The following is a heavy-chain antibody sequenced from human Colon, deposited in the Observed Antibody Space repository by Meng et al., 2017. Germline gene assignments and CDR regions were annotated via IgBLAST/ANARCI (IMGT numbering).Heavy chain of an antibody. CDR3: ATGPEFVSTLDF. J-gene: IGHJ4*02. V-gene: IGHV1-3*04. CDR1: GYTLTASF. Sequence: GQCGLSGTEVKRPGVSVKICCGASGYTLTASFMHWVRQAPGQRLEWMGRVNSDNGDTDYSQRFQDRVSISRDTSATTAYMELSSLRSEDTAVYYCATGPEFVSTLDFWGQGTLVTVSS. CDR2: VNSDNGDT. D-gene: IGHD3-16*02.